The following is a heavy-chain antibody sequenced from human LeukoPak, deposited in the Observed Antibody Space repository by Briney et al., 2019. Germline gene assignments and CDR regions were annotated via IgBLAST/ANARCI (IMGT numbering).Heavy chain of an antibody. J-gene: IGHJ4*02. CDR3: ASSLSAIVY. D-gene: IGHD2-15*01. CDR1: GGSFSGYY. Sequence: PSETLSLTCAVYGGSFSGYYWSWIRQPPGKGLEWIGEINHSGSTNHNPSLKSRVTISVDTSKNQFSLKLSSVTAAATAVYYCASSLSAIVYWGQGTLVTVSS. V-gene: IGHV4-34*01. CDR2: INHSGST.